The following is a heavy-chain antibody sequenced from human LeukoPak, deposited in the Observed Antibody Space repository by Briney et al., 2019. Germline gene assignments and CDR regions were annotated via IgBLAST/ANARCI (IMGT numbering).Heavy chain of an antibody. CDR1: VHSISSGYY. V-gene: IGHV4-38-2*02. Sequence: PSETLSLTCTVSVHSISSGYYWGWIRQSPGKGLEWIASIYHSGSTYYNPSLKSRVTISVDTSKSQFSLKLSSVTAADTAIYYCARGGYYGSGNDFRFDPWGQGTLVTVSS. CDR3: ARGGYYGSGNDFRFDP. J-gene: IGHJ5*02. D-gene: IGHD3-10*01. CDR2: IYHSGST.